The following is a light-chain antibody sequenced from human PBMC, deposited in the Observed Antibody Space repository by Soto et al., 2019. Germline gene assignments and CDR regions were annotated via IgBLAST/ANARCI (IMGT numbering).Light chain of an antibody. J-gene: IGLJ2*01. CDR1: SGRSSYA. CDR3: QTWATGIRV. Sequence: QSVLTQSPSASASLGASVTLTCTLSSGRSSYAIAWHQQQPEKGPRYLMKVDSDGSSTRGDGIPERFSGSSSGAERYLIISSLQSEDEADYYCQTWATGIRVFGGGTKLTVL. V-gene: IGLV4-69*01. CDR2: VDSDGSS.